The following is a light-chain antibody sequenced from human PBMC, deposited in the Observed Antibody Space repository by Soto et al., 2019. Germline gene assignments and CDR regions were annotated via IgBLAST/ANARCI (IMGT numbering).Light chain of an antibody. V-gene: IGKV1-39*01. J-gene: IGKJ2*01. CDR1: QTIRSY. CDR2: AAS. Sequence: DIQMTQSPSSLSASVGDRVTITCRASQTIRSYLNWYQQKQGKAPKLLIYAASSLQSGVSSRFSGSRSGTDFALTISSLQPEDFATYYCQKSHSIPYTFGQGTKLEIK. CDR3: QKSHSIPYT.